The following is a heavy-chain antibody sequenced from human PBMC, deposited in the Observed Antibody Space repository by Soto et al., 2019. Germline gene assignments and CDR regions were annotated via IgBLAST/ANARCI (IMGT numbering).Heavy chain of an antibody. CDR1: GGSGSSGSYY. Sequence: LSLTCTVSGGSGSSGSYYWSWIRQPPGKGLEWIGYIYYSGSTNYNPSLKSRVTISVDTSKNQFSLKLSSVTAADTAVYYCARDLARAARYNWFDPWGQGTLVTVSS. V-gene: IGHV4-61*01. J-gene: IGHJ5*02. CDR2: IYYSGST. CDR3: ARDLARAARYNWFDP. D-gene: IGHD6-6*01.